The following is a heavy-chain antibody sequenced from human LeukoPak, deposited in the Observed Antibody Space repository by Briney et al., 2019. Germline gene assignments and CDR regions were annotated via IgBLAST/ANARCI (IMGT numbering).Heavy chain of an antibody. J-gene: IGHJ4*02. V-gene: IGHV1-46*01. Sequence: ASVKVSCKASEYTFTSYYIHWVRQAPGQGLEWMGIVIPSGGSTTYAQTFQGRVTMTRDTSTRTVYMELSSLRSEDTAVYYCARVVTDSSGWYHFDYWGQGTLVTVSP. CDR3: ARVVTDSSGWYHFDY. D-gene: IGHD6-19*01. CDR1: EYTFTSYY. CDR2: VIPSGGST.